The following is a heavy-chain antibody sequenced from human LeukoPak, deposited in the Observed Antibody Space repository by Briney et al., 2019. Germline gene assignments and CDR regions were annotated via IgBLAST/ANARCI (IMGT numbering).Heavy chain of an antibody. CDR2: IYYSGST. CDR1: GVSISSYY. D-gene: IGHD1-26*01. V-gene: IGHV4-59*08. Sequence: SETLSLTCTVSGVSISSYYWSWIRQPPGKGLEWIGYIYYSGSTNYNPSLKSRVTISVDTSKNQFSLKLSSVSAADTAVYYCASWSGSYPYYFDYWGQGTLVTVSS. CDR3: ASWSGSYPYYFDY. J-gene: IGHJ4*02.